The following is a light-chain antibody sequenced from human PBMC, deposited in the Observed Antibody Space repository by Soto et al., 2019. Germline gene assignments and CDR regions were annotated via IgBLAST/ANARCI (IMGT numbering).Light chain of an antibody. CDR3: QKSSNWPLLP. V-gene: IGKV3-11*01. CDR1: QSFNIY. Sequence: TQSPVTLSLSPMERTTVSCLASQSFNIYLAWFPQKPGEAPRLLIYNASNTTTAVLASLTCTGSGTDVTLTTSSPNPQAFAFHYWQKSSNWPLLPFGRRTTLKNK. J-gene: IGKJ5*01. CDR2: NAS.